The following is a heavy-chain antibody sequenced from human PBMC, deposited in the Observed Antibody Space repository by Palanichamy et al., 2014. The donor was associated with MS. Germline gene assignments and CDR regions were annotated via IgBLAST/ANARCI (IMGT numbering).Heavy chain of an antibody. V-gene: IGHV3-33*01. D-gene: IGHD3-10*01. CDR1: GFTFSSYG. CDR3: ARDLSLMVRGVNVYGMDV. CDR2: IWYDGSNK. Sequence: QVQLVESGGGVVQPGRSLRLSCAAPGFTFSSYGMHWVRQAPGKGLEWVAVIWYDGSNKYYADSVKGRFTISRDNSKNTLYLQMNSLRAEDTAVYYCARDLSLMVRGVNVYGMDVWGQGTTVTVSS. J-gene: IGHJ6*02.